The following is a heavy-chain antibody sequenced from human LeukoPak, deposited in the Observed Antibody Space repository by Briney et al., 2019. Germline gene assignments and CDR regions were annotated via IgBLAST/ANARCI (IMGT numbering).Heavy chain of an antibody. Sequence: GGSLRLSCAASGFTFSSYWMHWVRQAPGKGLVWVSRISDGGSTTTYADSVKGRFTISRDNAKNTLYLQMNGLRAEDTAVCYCSRSAYYDGSGNYYDYWGQGTLVTVSS. CDR3: SRSAYYDGSGNYYDY. J-gene: IGHJ4*02. D-gene: IGHD3-22*01. CDR2: ISDGGSTT. V-gene: IGHV3-74*01. CDR1: GFTFSSYW.